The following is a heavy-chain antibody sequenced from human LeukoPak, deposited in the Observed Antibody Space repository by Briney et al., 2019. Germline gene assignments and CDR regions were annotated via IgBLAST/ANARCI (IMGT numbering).Heavy chain of an antibody. Sequence: SETLSLTCTVSGGSLRPYYWTWIRQPPGKGLEWIGRIHTSGSTNYNPSLKSRVTMAVDTSKNQFSLKLSSVTAADTAVYYCARVLYYDRSGSYYFDYWGQGTLVTVSS. J-gene: IGHJ4*02. CDR1: GGSLRPYY. V-gene: IGHV4-4*07. CDR3: ARVLYYDRSGSYYFDY. CDR2: IHTSGST. D-gene: IGHD3-22*01.